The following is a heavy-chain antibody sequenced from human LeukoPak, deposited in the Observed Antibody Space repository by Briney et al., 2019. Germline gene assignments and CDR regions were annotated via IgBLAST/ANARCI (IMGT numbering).Heavy chain of an antibody. CDR2: VSGSGGNT. CDR3: ARRAGWFDP. D-gene: IGHD6-13*01. Sequence: GGSLRLSCAASGFTFNSYGMSWVRQAPGKGLEWVSAVSGSGGNTYYADSVKGRFTISRDNSKNTLYLQMNRLRVEDTAVYFCARRAGWFDPWGQGTLVTVSS. CDR1: GFTFNSYG. J-gene: IGHJ5*02. V-gene: IGHV3-23*01.